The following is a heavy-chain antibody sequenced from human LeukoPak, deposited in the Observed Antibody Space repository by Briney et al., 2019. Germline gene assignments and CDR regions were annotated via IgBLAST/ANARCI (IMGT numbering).Heavy chain of an antibody. J-gene: IGHJ4*02. V-gene: IGHV3-30*19. CDR2: IWYDGSNK. CDR3: ARADCSGGSCYSSSYFDY. Sequence: GGSLRLSCAASGFTFSSYGMHWVRQAPGKGLEWVAVIWYDGSNKYYADSVKGRFTISRDNSKNTLYLQMNSLRAEDTAVYYCARADCSGGSCYSSSYFDYWGQGTLVTVSS. CDR1: GFTFSSYG. D-gene: IGHD2-15*01.